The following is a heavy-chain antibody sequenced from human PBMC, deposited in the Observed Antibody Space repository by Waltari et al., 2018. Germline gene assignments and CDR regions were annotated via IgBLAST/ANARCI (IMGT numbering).Heavy chain of an antibody. CDR3: ARGRAIVGAPFFDY. V-gene: IGHV4-38-2*01. CDR2: IYHSGST. CDR1: GYSISSGYY. D-gene: IGHD1-26*01. Sequence: QVQLQESGPGLVKPSETLSLTCAVSGYSISSGYYWGWIRPPPGKGLEWIGSIYHSGSTYYNPSLKSRVTISVDTSKNQFSLKLSSVTAADTAVYYCARGRAIVGAPFFDYWGQGTLVTVSS. J-gene: IGHJ4*02.